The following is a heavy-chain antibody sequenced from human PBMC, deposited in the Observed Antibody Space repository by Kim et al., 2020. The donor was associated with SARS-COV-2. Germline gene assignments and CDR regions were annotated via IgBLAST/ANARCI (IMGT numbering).Heavy chain of an antibody. CDR2: FDPEDGET. J-gene: IGHJ4*02. Sequence: ASVKVSCKVSGYTLTELSMHWVRQAPGKGLEWMGGFDPEDGETIYAQKFQGRVTMTEDTSTDTAYMELSSLRSEDTAVYYCATFPLAYCGGDCYPLDYWGQGTLVTVSS. D-gene: IGHD2-21*02. CDR3: ATFPLAYCGGDCYPLDY. CDR1: GYTLTELS. V-gene: IGHV1-24*01.